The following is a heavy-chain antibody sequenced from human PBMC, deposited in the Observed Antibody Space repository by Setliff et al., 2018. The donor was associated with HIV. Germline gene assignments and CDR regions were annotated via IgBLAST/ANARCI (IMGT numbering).Heavy chain of an antibody. CDR2: INHSGST. J-gene: IGHJ6*03. Sequence: PGGSLRLSCVGSGFTFSNYAINWVRQPPGKGLEWIGEINHSGSTNYNPSLKSRVTKSVDTSKNQFSLKLSSVTAADTAVYYCARRGSGFFHYYYYMDVWGKGTTVTVSS. V-gene: IGHV4-34*01. CDR3: ARRGSGFFHYYYYMDV. CDR1: GFTFSNYA. D-gene: IGHD3-10*01.